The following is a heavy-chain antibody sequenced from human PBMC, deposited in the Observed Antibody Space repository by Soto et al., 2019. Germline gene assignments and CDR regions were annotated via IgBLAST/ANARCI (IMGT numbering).Heavy chain of an antibody. CDR2: IYYSGST. CDR3: TKGYYYDTCGYFDS. D-gene: IGHD3-22*01. J-gene: IGHJ4*02. V-gene: IGHV4-39*02. Sequence: SETLSLTCTVSGASISTSKTYWGWVRQSPGKGLEWIGSIYYSGSTYYNPSLRSRVTISVETSKNLFSLRLSSVTAADTAVYYCTKGYYYDTCGYFDSWGQGTPVTVSS. CDR1: GASISTSKTY.